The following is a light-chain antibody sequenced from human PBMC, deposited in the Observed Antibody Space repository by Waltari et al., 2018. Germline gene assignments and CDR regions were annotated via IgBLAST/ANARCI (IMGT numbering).Light chain of an antibody. CDR1: SSNLGSNY. CDR3: AAWDDSHYV. J-gene: IGLJ1*01. CDR2: RNN. Sequence: QSVLTQPPSASETPGQRVIISCSGSSSNLGSNYLYWYQQLPGTAPNPLTYRNNQRPAGVPDRFSGSKSGTSASLAISGLRSEDEAVYYCAAWDDSHYVFGTGTKVTVL. V-gene: IGLV1-47*01.